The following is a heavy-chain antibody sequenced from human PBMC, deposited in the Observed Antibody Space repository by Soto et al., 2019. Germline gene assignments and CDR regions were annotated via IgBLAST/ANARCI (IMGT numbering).Heavy chain of an antibody. CDR2: ISGNGNAV. Sequence: PGGALRLSCAASGFTFSDPYMSWIRQAPGKGLEWVSYISGNGNAVYYVDSVKGRFTVSRDNGKNSLYLQMNSLRVEDTAVYYCARIDSGYCPDYWGQGTLVTVYS. CDR1: GFTFSDPY. CDR3: ARIDSGYCPDY. D-gene: IGHD5-12*01. V-gene: IGHV3-11*01. J-gene: IGHJ4*02.